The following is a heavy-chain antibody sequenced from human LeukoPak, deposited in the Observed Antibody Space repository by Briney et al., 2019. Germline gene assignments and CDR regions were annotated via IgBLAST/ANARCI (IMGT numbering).Heavy chain of an antibody. CDR3: ARGPGDPADIYFDY. CDR1: GGSISSYY. CDR2: IYYSGST. D-gene: IGHD3-10*01. V-gene: IGHV4-59*01. Sequence: TSETLSLTCTVSGGSISSYYWSWIRQPPGKGLEWIGYIYYSGSTNYNPSLKSRVTISVDTSKNQFSLKLSSVTAADTAVYYCARGPGDPADIYFDYWGQGTLVTVSS. J-gene: IGHJ4*02.